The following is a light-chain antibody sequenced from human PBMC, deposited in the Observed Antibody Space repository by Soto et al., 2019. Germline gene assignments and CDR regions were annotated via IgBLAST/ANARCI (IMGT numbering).Light chain of an antibody. V-gene: IGKV1-39*01. J-gene: IGKJ1*01. CDR3: QHSYSSLWM. CDR2: AAS. CDR1: QNIDNF. Sequence: DIQMTQSPSSLSASVGDRVTITCRASQNIDNFLNWYHQKPGKAPNLLIYAASSLQSGVPSRFSGSGSGTDFTLTISSLQPEDFGTYYCQHSYSSLWMFGQGTKVDIK.